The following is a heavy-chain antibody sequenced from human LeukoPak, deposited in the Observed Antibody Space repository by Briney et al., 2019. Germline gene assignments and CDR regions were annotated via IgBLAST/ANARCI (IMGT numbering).Heavy chain of an antibody. CDR1: GFTFSGSA. CDR2: IRSNANNYAT. V-gene: IGHV3-73*01. J-gene: IGHJ6*02. Sequence: PGGSLRLSCAASGFTFSGSAIHWVRQASGKGLEWVGHIRSNANNYATAYAASVKGRFTISRDDPKNTAYLQMNSLKTEDTAVYYCTSPIHYGDYDYFYGTDVWGQGTTVTVSS. D-gene: IGHD4-17*01. CDR3: TSPIHYGDYDYFYGTDV.